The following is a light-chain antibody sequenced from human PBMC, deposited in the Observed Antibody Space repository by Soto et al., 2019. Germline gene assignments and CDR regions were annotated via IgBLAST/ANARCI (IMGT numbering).Light chain of an antibody. V-gene: IGKV1-5*03. J-gene: IGKJ3*01. CDR2: KAS. CDR3: QQYNRYFS. Sequence: DIQMTQSPSTLSASVGDRVTITCRASQSISSWLAWYQQKPGKAPKLLIYKASSLESGGQTRYSGSESRTECPLTINSPHPDSFATYYFQQYNRYFSFGPGTKVDIK. CDR1: QSISSW.